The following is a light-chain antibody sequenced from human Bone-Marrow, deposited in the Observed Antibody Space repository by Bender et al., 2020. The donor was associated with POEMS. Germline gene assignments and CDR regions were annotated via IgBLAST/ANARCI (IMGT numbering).Light chain of an antibody. V-gene: IGLV3-25*02. CDR1: ALPNQY. Sequence: SYELTQPPSVSVSPGQTARITCSGDALPNQYTFWYQQKPGQAPVAVIVRDSERPSAIPERFSGSGSGTTATLTISGVQAEDEADYYCQSTDTTGTSFVIFGRGTRMTVL. J-gene: IGLJ2*01. CDR2: RDS. CDR3: QSTDTTGTSFVI.